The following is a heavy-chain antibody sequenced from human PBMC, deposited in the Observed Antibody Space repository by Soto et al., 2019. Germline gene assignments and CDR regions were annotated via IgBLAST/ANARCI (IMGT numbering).Heavy chain of an antibody. CDR2: INTDGGST. Sequence: EVQLVESGGGLVQPGGSLRLSCAASGFTFSSYWLHWVRQAPGKGLVWVSGINTDGGSTDYADSVKGRFIISRDNAKNTLYLQVISLRAEDTAVYYCARPRYDSTGTPFDHWCLGTLVTVSS. V-gene: IGHV3-74*01. J-gene: IGHJ4*02. CDR3: ARPRYDSTGTPFDH. D-gene: IGHD3-22*01. CDR1: GFTFSSYW.